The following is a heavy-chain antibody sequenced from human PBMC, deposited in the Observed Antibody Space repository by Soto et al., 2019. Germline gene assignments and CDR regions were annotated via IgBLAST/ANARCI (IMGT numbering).Heavy chain of an antibody. CDR3: ARRAWDSYYAIDV. V-gene: IGHV3-30*09. CDR2: ISYDGSDK. J-gene: IGHJ6*02. D-gene: IGHD3-22*01. Sequence: VQLVESGGGEVQPGRSLRLSCAASGFTYTDFALHWVRQAPGKGLEWVAIISYDGSDKYYADSVKGRFAISRDNPKNTLYLEMNRLSPKETAVYFCARRAWDSYYAIDVWGQGTTVTVFS. CDR1: GFTYTDFA.